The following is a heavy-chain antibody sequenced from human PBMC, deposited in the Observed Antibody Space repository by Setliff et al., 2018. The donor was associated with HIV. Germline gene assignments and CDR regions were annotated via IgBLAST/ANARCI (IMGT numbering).Heavy chain of an antibody. CDR1: GYSISSGSY. J-gene: IGHJ4*02. CDR2: RHLGGDT. Sequence: PSETLSLTCAVSGYSISSGSYWSWRRHPAGKGLEWFGRRHLGGDTNYNLSLQRRVTLSVDTSKNSLSLHLTSVTAADTAVYFCARAQGPPLPVLDFWGPGTLVTVSS. CDR3: ARAQGPPLPVLDF. V-gene: IGHV4-38-2*01.